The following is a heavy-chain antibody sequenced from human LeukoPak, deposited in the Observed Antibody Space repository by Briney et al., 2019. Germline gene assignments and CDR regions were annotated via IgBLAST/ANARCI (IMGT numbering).Heavy chain of an antibody. CDR2: ISNDGNIK. D-gene: IGHD2-15*01. CDR1: GFTFGSYG. CDR3: AKDGGAEH. V-gene: IGHV3-30*18. Sequence: GGSLRLSCAASGFTFGSYGMHWVRQAPGKGLEWVAVISNDGNIKYYADSVKGRFTISRDNSKNTLYLQMNSLRAEDTAVYYCAKDGGAEHWGQGTLVTVSS. J-gene: IGHJ1*01.